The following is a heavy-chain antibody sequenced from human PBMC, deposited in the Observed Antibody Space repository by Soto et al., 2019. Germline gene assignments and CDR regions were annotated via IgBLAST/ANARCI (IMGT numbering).Heavy chain of an antibody. D-gene: IGHD6-19*01. CDR3: ARKGIAVAGGHAFDI. Sequence: GESLKISCKGSGYSFTSYWIGWVRQMPGKGLEWMGIIYPGDSDTRYSPSLQGQVTISADKSISTAYLQWSSLKASDTAMYYCARKGIAVAGGHAFDIWGQGTMVTVSS. J-gene: IGHJ3*02. CDR1: GYSFTSYW. V-gene: IGHV5-51*01. CDR2: IYPGDSDT.